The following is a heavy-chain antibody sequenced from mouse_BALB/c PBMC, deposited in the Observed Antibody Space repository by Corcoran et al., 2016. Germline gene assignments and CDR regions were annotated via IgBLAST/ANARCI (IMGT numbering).Heavy chain of an antibody. CDR1: GYSFTSYY. D-gene: IGHD3-2*01. Sequence: QVQLPQSGPELVKPGASVKISCKASGYSFTSYYIHWVKQRPGQGLEWIGWIFPGSGNTKYNEKFKGKATLTADTSSSTAYMQLSSLTSEDSAVYFCAKTARATYYFDYWGQGTTLTVSS. V-gene: IGHV1-66*01. CDR3: AKTARATYYFDY. CDR2: IFPGSGNT. J-gene: IGHJ2*01.